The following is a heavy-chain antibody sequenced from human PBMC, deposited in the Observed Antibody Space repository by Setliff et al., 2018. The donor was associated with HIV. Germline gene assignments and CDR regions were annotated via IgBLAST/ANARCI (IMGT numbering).Heavy chain of an antibody. CDR3: ARSTTAD. CDR1: GYTVTDYY. V-gene: IGHV1-2*02. J-gene: IGHJ4*02. CDR2: IYPNTGGT. Sequence: ASVKVSCKASGYTVTDYYIHWVRQAPGQGLEWMGWIYPNTGGTNYAQEFQGRVTMTRDTSISTAYMELSRLRSDDTAVYYCARSTTADWGQGTLVTVSS. D-gene: IGHD4-17*01.